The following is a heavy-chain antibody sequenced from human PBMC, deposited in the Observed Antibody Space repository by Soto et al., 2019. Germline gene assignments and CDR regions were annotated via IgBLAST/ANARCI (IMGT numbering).Heavy chain of an antibody. D-gene: IGHD2-15*01. J-gene: IGHJ4*02. Sequence: QITLEETGPTLVKPTQTLALTCTFSGFSLTTGRVGVGWIRQPPGKALEWLAVIHWNDDNHYSPSLKSRLTITKDTSKNQVVLTLTNMDPVDTATYYCTHRLVGSGQGYWGQGTLVTVSS. CDR3: THRLVGSGQGY. CDR2: IHWNDDN. V-gene: IGHV2-5*01. CDR1: GFSLTTGRVG.